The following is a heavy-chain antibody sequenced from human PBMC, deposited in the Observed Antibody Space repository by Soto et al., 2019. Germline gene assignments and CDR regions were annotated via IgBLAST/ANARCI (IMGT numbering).Heavy chain of an antibody. CDR3: AREGREDYDFWSGYPRQYYYYGMDV. CDR2: ISGSGSTI. D-gene: IGHD3-3*01. CDR1: GFRFSDYK. J-gene: IGHJ6*02. Sequence: GGSLRLSCAASGFRFSDYKMIWVRQAPGKGLEWVSYISGSGSTIYYADSVKGRFTISRDNAKNSLYLQMNSLRAEDTAVYYCAREGREDYDFWSGYPRQYYYYGMDVWGQGTTVTVSS. V-gene: IGHV3-48*03.